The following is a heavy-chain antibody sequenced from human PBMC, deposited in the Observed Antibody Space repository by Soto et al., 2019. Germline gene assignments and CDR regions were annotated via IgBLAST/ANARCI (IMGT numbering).Heavy chain of an antibody. Sequence: ASVKVSCKASGYTFTSYDINWVRQATGQGLEWMGWMNPNSGNTGYAQKFQGRVTMTRNTSISTAYMELSSVTAADTAVYYCARDRGRFDPWGQGTLVTVSS. J-gene: IGHJ5*02. CDR1: GYTFTSYD. V-gene: IGHV1-8*01. CDR3: ARDRGRFDP. CDR2: MNPNSGNT.